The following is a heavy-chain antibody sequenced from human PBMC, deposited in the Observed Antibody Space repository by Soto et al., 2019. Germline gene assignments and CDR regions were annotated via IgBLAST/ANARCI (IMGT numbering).Heavy chain of an antibody. CDR2: IIPIFGTA. V-gene: IGHV1-69*01. Sequence: QVQLVQSGAEVQKPGSSVKVSCKASGGTFSSYAISWVRQAPGQGLEWMGGIIPIFGTANYAQKFQGRVTITADESTSTAYMELSSLRSEDTAVYYCARDRGLGIAAAGHDAFDIWGQGTMVTVSS. CDR3: ARDRGLGIAAAGHDAFDI. D-gene: IGHD6-13*01. CDR1: GGTFSSYA. J-gene: IGHJ3*02.